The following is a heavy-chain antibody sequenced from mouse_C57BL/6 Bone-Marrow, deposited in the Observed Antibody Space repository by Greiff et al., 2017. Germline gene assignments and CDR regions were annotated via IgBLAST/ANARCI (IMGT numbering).Heavy chain of an antibody. J-gene: IGHJ4*01. V-gene: IGHV5-6*02. CDR1: GFTFSSYG. CDR2: ISSGGSYT. D-gene: IGHD1-1*01. CDR3: ARRGLLQVRYYAMGY. Sequence: DVMLVESGGDLVKPGGSLKLSCAASGFTFSSYGMSWVRQTPDKRLEWVATISSGGSYTYYPDSVKGRVTISRDNDKNTLYLQMSSLKTEDTAMYYCARRGLLQVRYYAMGYWGQGTSVTVSS.